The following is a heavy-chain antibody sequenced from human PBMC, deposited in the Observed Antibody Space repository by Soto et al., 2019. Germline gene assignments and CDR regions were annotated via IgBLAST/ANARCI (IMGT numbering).Heavy chain of an antibody. D-gene: IGHD2-21*02. CDR1: GAPITSGAYS. V-gene: IGHV4-30-2*01. CDR2: IYQSGST. CDR3: ARDMSGCSSSDCYLSGWFDP. J-gene: IGHJ5*02. Sequence: QLQLRESGSGLVKPSQTLSLTCTVSGAPITSGAYSWSWIRQPPGKGLEWIGFIYQSGSTHYNPCLTSRVTISVERSKNHFSLQLTPLTAADPAVYYCARDMSGCSSSDCYLSGWFDPWGPGTLVTVSS.